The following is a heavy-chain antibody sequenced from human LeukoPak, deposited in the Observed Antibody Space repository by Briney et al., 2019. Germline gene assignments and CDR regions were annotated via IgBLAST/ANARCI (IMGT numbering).Heavy chain of an antibody. CDR3: ARYGNGEWLAHYAFDV. V-gene: IGHV3-33*01. D-gene: IGHD6-19*01. J-gene: IGHJ3*01. CDR2: IWFDGSKGYYGSDK. CDR1: GFAFSSFG. Sequence: TGGSLRLSCAASGFAFSSFGMHWVRQAPGKGLEWVAVIWFDGSKGYYGSDKYYADSVKGRFTISRDNAKNSLDLQMNSLRAEDTAVYYCARYGNGEWLAHYAFDVWGQGTMVTVSS.